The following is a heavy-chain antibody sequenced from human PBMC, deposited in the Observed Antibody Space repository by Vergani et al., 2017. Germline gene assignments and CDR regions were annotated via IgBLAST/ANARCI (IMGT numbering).Heavy chain of an antibody. J-gene: IGHJ6*03. CDR3: ARVNTETNGHLYYYYYMDV. CDR1: GGSFTSYH. V-gene: IGHV4-34*01. Sequence: QVQLQQWGGGLLKPSETLSLTCVVNGGSFTSYHWTWIRQSPGEGLEWVGDIDHTGRPDYNPSLKSRLTMSVDKSRNQFSLKLKSVTATDTAIYFCARVNTETNGHLYYYYYMDVWGQGTAVTVS. D-gene: IGHD4-11*01. CDR2: IDHTGRP.